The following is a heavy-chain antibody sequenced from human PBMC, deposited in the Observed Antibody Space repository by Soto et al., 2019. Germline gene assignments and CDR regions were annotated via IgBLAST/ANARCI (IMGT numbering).Heavy chain of an antibody. CDR1: GFTFSSYG. CDR3: AKGLPWIQLWLSREYYYGMDV. CDR2: ISYDGSNK. J-gene: IGHJ6*02. D-gene: IGHD5-18*01. Sequence: GGSLRLSCAASGFTFSSYGMHWVRQAPGKGLEWVAVISYDGSNKYYADSVKGRFTISRDNSKNTLYLQMNSLRAEDTAVYYCAKGLPWIQLWLSREYYYGMDVWGQGTTVTVSS. V-gene: IGHV3-30*18.